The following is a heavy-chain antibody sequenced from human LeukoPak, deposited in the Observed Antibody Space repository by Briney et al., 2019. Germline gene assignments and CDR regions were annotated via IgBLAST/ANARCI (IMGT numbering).Heavy chain of an antibody. Sequence: GSLRLSCAASGFTFSSYAMSWVRQPPGKGLEWIGSIYYSGSTYYNPSLKSRVTISVDTSKNQFSLKLSSVTAADTAVYYCAREAEVYDILTGSPDYWGQGTLVTVSS. V-gene: IGHV4-39*07. CDR2: IYYSGST. D-gene: IGHD3-9*01. CDR3: AREAEVYDILTGSPDY. J-gene: IGHJ4*02. CDR1: GFTFSSYA.